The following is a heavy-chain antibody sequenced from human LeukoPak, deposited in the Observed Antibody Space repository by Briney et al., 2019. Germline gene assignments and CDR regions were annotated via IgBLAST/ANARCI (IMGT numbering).Heavy chain of an antibody. Sequence: PGGSLRLSCAASGFTFSNYGMHWVRQAPGKGLEWVAVIWYDGSNKNYVDSVKDRFAISRDNYKDTLFLQMNSLRAEDTAVYYCARDLGTSSGPAYWGQGTLVTVSS. CDR2: IWYDGSNK. V-gene: IGHV3-33*01. J-gene: IGHJ4*02. CDR3: ARDLGTSSGPAY. D-gene: IGHD6-19*01. CDR1: GFTFSNYG.